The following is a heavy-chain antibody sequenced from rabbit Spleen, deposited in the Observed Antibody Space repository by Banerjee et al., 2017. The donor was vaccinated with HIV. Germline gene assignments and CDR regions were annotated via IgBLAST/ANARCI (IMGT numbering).Heavy chain of an antibody. J-gene: IGHJ4*01. V-gene: IGHV1S7*01. Sequence: QLEESGGGLVKPGASLTLTCTVSGFSFSSNWICWVRQAPGKGLEWIGYIVPIFGVTYYASWVNGRFTISSDNAQNTVDLQMNSLTAADTATYFCVREAGYGGYGDANLWGPGTLVTVS. CDR2: IVPIFGVT. CDR1: GFSFSSNW. D-gene: IGHD6-1*01. CDR3: VREAGYGGYGDANL.